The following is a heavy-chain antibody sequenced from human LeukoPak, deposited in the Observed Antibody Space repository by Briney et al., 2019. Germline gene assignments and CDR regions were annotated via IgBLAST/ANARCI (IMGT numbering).Heavy chain of an antibody. J-gene: IGHJ4*02. D-gene: IGHD1-26*01. Sequence: SVKVSCKASGGTFSSYAISWVRQAPGQGLEWMGRIIPILGIANYAQKFQGRVTMTRNTSISTAYMELSSLRSEDTAVYYCARGRNVGAQYYFDYWGQGTLVTVSS. CDR1: GGTFSSYA. CDR3: ARGRNVGAQYYFDY. CDR2: IIPILGIA. V-gene: IGHV1-69*04.